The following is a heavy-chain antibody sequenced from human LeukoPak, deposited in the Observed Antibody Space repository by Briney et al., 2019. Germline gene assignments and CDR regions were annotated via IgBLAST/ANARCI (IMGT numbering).Heavy chain of an antibody. CDR3: ARDSTSDTLGY. Sequence: QPGGSLRLSCAGSGFTFSRYCMSWVRQAPGKGLEWVGNIKKEGTGKYYLDSVKRRFTMSRDNENKSMYLQMKSLRIENRGVYYCARDSTSDTLGYWGQGTLVTVSS. D-gene: IGHD2-2*02. CDR2: IKKEGTGK. V-gene: IGHV3-7*01. J-gene: IGHJ4*02. CDR1: GFTFSRYC.